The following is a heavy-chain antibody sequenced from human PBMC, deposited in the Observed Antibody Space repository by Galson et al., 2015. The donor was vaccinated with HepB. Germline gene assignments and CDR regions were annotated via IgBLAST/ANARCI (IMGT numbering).Heavy chain of an antibody. CDR1: GFTLSSYA. CDR2: ISGSGGSA. J-gene: IGHJ4*02. Sequence: SLRLSCAASGFTLSSYAMSWVRQAPGKGLEWVSAISGSGGSAYYADSVKGRFTISRDNSKNTLYLQMNSLRAEDTAVYYCAKDPGALSGRKAETDYWGQGTLVTVSS. D-gene: IGHD1-14*01. V-gene: IGHV3-23*01. CDR3: AKDPGALSGRKAETDY.